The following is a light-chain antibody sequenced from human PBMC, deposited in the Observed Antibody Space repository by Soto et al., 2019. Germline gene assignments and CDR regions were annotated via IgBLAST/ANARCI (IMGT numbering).Light chain of an antibody. CDR3: YQYGSSPPT. V-gene: IGKV3-20*01. CDR1: QSVSSN. J-gene: IGKJ1*01. Sequence: EIVLTQSPGTLSLSPGERATLSCRASQSVSSNLAWYQQKPGQAPRLLIYGGSSRATGIPVRFSGSGSETDFTLTISGLEPEDFVVFYCYQYGSSPPTFGQGTKVDIK. CDR2: GGS.